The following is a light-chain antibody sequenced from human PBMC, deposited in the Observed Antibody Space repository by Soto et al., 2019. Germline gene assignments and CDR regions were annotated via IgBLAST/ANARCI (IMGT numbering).Light chain of an antibody. CDR2: DAS. CDR3: QQFAKLIT. Sequence: EIVWTQSPATLSLSPGERATLSCGAIQTISNNFLAWYQQRPGRAPGLLIYDASNRAAGIPDMFSASGSGTDFTLTISRPEPADFAVYYCQQFAKLITFGGGTKVEI. V-gene: IGKV3D-20*01. CDR1: QTISNNF. J-gene: IGKJ4*01.